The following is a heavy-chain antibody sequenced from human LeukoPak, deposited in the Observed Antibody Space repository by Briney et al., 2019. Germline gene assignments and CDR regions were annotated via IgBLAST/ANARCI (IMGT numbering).Heavy chain of an antibody. Sequence: PGGSLRLSCAASGLIFENYAMTWVRQAPGKGLEWVSTISGGGVSTFYADPVRGRFTISRDNSKNALFVQMDSLRAEDTALYFCAKGGHYSSFDYWGQGNLVIVSS. CDR2: ISGGGVST. D-gene: IGHD6-13*01. J-gene: IGHJ4*02. CDR3: AKGGHYSSFDY. V-gene: IGHV3-23*01. CDR1: GLIFENYA.